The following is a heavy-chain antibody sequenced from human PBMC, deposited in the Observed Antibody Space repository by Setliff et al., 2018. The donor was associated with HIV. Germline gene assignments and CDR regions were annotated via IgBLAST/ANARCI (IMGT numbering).Heavy chain of an antibody. V-gene: IGHV3-48*01. D-gene: IGHD3-16*02. CDR2: ISATGTI. Sequence: PGGSLRLSCAASGFTFSSYSMNWVRQTPGKGLEWISYISATGTIKYADSVKGRFTISRDNAKSTLYLQMNSLRAEDTGVYYCARLWSYDYVWGSYRPVDYWGRGTLVTVSS. CDR3: ARLWSYDYVWGSYRPVDY. CDR1: GFTFSSYS. J-gene: IGHJ4*02.